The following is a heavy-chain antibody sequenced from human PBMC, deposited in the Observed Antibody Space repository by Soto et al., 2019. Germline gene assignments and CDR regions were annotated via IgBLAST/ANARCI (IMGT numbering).Heavy chain of an antibody. J-gene: IGHJ4*02. D-gene: IGHD2-15*01. V-gene: IGHV3-23*01. CDR2: ISGSGGST. Sequence: GGSLRLSCEASGFTFSIYWMEWVRQAPGKGLEWVSAISGSGGSTYYADSVKGRFTISRDNSKNTLYLQMNSLRAEDTAVYYCAKVRCSGGSCYSGLDYWGQGTLVTVSS. CDR1: GFTFSIYW. CDR3: AKVRCSGGSCYSGLDY.